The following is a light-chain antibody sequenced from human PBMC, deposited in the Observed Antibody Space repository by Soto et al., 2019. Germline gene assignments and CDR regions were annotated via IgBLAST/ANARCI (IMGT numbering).Light chain of an antibody. CDR2: AAS. CDR1: QGIGSW. Sequence: DIQMTQSPSSVSASVGDRVTITCRASQGIGSWLAWYQQRPGEAPMLLIYAASTLQSGVPSRFSGSGSATDFTLTITSLQPEDFATYFCQHTNSFPYTFGQGTKLQIK. V-gene: IGKV1-12*01. J-gene: IGKJ2*01. CDR3: QHTNSFPYT.